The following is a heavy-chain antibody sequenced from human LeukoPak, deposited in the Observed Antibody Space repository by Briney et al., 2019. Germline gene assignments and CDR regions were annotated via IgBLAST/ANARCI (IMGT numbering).Heavy chain of an antibody. CDR2: IYYSGST. J-gene: IGHJ3*02. Sequence: SETLSPTCTVSGGSISSYYWSWIRQPPGKGLEWIGYIYYSGSTNYNPSLKSRVTISVDTSKNQFSLKLSSVTAADTAVYYCASSSTGHYGDYRMGAFDIWGQGTMVTVSS. D-gene: IGHD4-17*01. CDR3: ASSSTGHYGDYRMGAFDI. V-gene: IGHV4-59*08. CDR1: GGSISSYY.